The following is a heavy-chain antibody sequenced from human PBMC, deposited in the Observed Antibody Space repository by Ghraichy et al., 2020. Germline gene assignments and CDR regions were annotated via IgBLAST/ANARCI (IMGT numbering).Heavy chain of an antibody. CDR1: GFTFDDYA. CDR2: ISWDGGST. CDR3: AKAGHDYGVNDAFDI. V-gene: IGHV3-43D*03. Sequence: GGSLRLSCAASGFTFDDYAMHWVRQAPGKGLEWVSLISWDGGSTYYADSVKGRFTISRDNSKNSLYLQMNSLRAEDTALYYCAKAGHDYGVNDAFDIWGQGTMVTVSS. J-gene: IGHJ3*02. D-gene: IGHD4-17*01.